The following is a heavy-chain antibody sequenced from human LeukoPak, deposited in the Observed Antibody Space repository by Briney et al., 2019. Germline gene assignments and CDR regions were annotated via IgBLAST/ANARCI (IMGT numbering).Heavy chain of an antibody. J-gene: IGHJ4*02. CDR2: ISYDGSNK. Sequence: GGSLRLSCAASGFTFSSYAMHWVRQAPGKGLEWVAVISYDGSNKYYADSVKGRFTISRDNSKNTLYLQMNSLKSEDTAVYYCVTEVSGSFPTWGQGTLVTVSS. CDR1: GFTFSSYA. D-gene: IGHD1-26*01. V-gene: IGHV3-30*04. CDR3: VTEVSGSFPT.